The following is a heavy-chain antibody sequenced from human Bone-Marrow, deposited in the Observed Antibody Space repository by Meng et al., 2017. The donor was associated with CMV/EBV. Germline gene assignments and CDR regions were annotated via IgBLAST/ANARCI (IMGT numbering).Heavy chain of an antibody. J-gene: IGHJ4*02. CDR1: GYTFTSYS. Sequence: KASGYTFTSYSIHWVRQAPGQGLEWLGIINPKFGSITYAQNFQDRVTLTKDTSANTVYMELTSLRSEDTAIYYCARAGEYQMPFYFDPWGQGTLVTVSS. CDR3: ARAGEYQMPFYFDP. D-gene: IGHD2-2*01. CDR2: INPKFGSI. V-gene: IGHV1-46*01.